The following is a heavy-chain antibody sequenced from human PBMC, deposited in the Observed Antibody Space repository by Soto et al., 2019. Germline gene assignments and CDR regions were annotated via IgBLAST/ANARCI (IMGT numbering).Heavy chain of an antibody. CDR3: ARLLDGLHFDY. J-gene: IGHJ4*02. V-gene: IGHV4-39*01. Sequence: PSETLSLTCTVSGGSSSSYYWGWIRQPPGKGLEWIGTIYYSGSTYYNPSLKSRVTISVDTSKNQFSLKLSSVTAADTAVYYCARLLDGLHFDYWGQGTLVTVSS. D-gene: IGHD3-9*01. CDR2: IYYSGST. CDR1: GGSSSSYY.